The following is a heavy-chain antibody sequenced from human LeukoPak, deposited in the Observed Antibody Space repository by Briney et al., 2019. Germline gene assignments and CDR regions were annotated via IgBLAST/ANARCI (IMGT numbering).Heavy chain of an antibody. D-gene: IGHD3-10*01. CDR1: GFTFSSYA. CDR2: ISSNGGST. V-gene: IGHV3-64*01. J-gene: IGHJ3*02. CDR3: AVSEYYGSGSYSTDASDI. Sequence: GGSLRLSCAASGFTFSSYAMHWVRQAPGKGLEYVSAISSNGGSTYYANSVKGRFTISRDNSKNTLYLQMGSLRAEDMAVYYCAVSEYYGSGSYSTDASDIWGQGTMVTVSS.